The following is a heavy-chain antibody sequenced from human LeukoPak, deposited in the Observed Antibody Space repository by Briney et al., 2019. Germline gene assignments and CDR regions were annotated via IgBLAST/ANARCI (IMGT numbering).Heavy chain of an antibody. D-gene: IGHD3-22*01. J-gene: IGHJ4*02. V-gene: IGHV4-59*11. CDR2: IYYTGII. Sequence: PSETLSLTCNVSGDSITSHYWNWIRQPPGKGLEWIGYIYYTGIIKYNPSLTSRVSMSVDTSKNQFFLKMKSVTAADTAVYHCARSVDYFDNTGPHMVFDYWGQGSLVTVSS. CDR3: ARSVDYFDNTGPHMVFDY. CDR1: GDSITSHY.